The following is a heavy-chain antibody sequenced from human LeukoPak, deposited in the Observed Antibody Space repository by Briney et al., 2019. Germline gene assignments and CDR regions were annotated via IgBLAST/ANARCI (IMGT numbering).Heavy chain of an antibody. CDR3: ARGADSSSWFASPDF. Sequence: ASVKVSCKASGYTFTSYGISWVRQAPGQGLEWMGWISAYNGNTNYAQKLQGRVTMTRDTSISTAYMELSRLGSDDTAVYYCARGADSSSWFASPDFWGQGTLVTVSS. CDR2: ISAYNGNT. CDR1: GYTFTSYG. V-gene: IGHV1-18*01. D-gene: IGHD6-13*01. J-gene: IGHJ4*02.